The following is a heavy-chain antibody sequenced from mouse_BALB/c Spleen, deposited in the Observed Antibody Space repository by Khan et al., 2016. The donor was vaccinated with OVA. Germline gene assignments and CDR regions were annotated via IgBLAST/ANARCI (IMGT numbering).Heavy chain of an antibody. Sequence: DLVTLAGSVKVSCNVSGYSFSSYWRNWRQQRPGQGLEWIGNISPGSGSHYYNEMFKGKAAVTVDKSSSTAYLQLNSLSSEASAVYFCTRSNYYGNSLYSIEYWGQRTAATLS. CDR2: ISPGSGSH. J-gene: IGHJ4*01. CDR3: TRSNYYGNSLYSIEY. V-gene: IGHV1S41*01. CDR1: GYSFSSYW. D-gene: IGHD1-1*01.